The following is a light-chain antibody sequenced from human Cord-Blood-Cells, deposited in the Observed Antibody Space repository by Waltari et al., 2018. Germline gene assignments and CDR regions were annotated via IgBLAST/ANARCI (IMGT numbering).Light chain of an antibody. J-gene: IGKJ2*01. CDR2: AAS. CDR3: QQSYSTPGYT. CDR1: QSIRSY. Sequence: DIQMTQSPSSLSASVGDRVTITCRASQSIRSYLNWYQQKPGKAPKLLIYAASSLQGGVPSRFSGSGSGTDFTITISSLQPEDFATYYCQQSYSTPGYTFGQGTKLEIK. V-gene: IGKV1-39*01.